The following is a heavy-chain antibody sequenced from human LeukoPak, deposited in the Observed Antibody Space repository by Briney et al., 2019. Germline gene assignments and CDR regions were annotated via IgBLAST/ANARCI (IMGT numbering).Heavy chain of an antibody. CDR1: GGSISSYY. J-gene: IGHJ5*02. D-gene: IGHD6-19*01. CDR2: IYYSGST. V-gene: IGHV4-59*01. CDR3: ARIAVAGTPRDGLWFDP. Sequence: SETLSLTCTVSGGSISSYYWSWIRQPPGKGLEWIGYIYYSGSTNYNPSLKSRVTISVDTSKNQFSLKLSSVTAADTAVYYCARIAVAGTPRDGLWFDPWGQGTLVTVSS.